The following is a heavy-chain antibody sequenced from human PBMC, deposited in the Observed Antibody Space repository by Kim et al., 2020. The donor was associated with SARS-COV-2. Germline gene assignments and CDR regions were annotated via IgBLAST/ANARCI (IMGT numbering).Heavy chain of an antibody. CDR2: TFYRSKWYN. Sequence: SQTLSLTCAISGDSVSSSSAAWNWVRQSPSRGLEWLGRTFYRSKWYNEYALPVKSRITINPDTSKNQFSLQLNSVSPEDTAVYYCAREDYGGDSRGFDYWGQGTLVTVSS. D-gene: IGHD2-21*02. J-gene: IGHJ4*02. V-gene: IGHV6-1*01. CDR1: GDSVSSSSAA. CDR3: AREDYGGDSRGFDY.